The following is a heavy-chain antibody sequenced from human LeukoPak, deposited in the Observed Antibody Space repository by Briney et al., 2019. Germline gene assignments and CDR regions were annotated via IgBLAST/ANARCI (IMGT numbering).Heavy chain of an antibody. V-gene: IGHV3-11*06. CDR1: ALRFSDYY. D-gene: IGHD1-26*01. CDR3: ARDNSGCDY. CDR2: ISSSSSYI. J-gene: IGHJ4*02. Sequence: PGGSLTLYSAASALRFSDYYPSWIRPARGQGREWISYISSSSSYIQYADSVKGRITISRDNATKSLYLKMNSMRAEYTAVYYCARDNSGCDYWGQGTLVTVSS.